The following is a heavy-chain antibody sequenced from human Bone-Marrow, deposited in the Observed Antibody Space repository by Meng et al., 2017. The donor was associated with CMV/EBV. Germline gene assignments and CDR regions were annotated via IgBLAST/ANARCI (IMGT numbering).Heavy chain of an antibody. CDR1: GFTFSDYY. CDR2: ICPDGT. D-gene: IGHD2-15*01. J-gene: IGHJ4*02. V-gene: IGHV3-53*01. CDR3: VVGHDSRKVAY. Sequence: GESLKISCAASGFTFSDYYMSWVRQAPGKGLEWVSVICPDGTHYAGFVKGRFTISRDDSKNIVYLQMNSLGVEDTALYYCVVGHDSRKVAYCGQGTLVTVSS.